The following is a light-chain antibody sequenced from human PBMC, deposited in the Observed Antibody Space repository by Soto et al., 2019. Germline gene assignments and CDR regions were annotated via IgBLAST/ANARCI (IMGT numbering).Light chain of an antibody. V-gene: IGKV1D-8*01. J-gene: IGKJ1*01. CDR3: QHTSSNRWP. CDR2: AAS. Sequence: WVTKSPSLLYASTGDRVTISCRVSQGSSSYLACDQQKPGKAPELLIYAASTLQSGVPSRFSGSGSGTDFTLTISRLQSEDCATYCAQHTSSNRWPFGQLTNVDI. CDR1: QGSSSY.